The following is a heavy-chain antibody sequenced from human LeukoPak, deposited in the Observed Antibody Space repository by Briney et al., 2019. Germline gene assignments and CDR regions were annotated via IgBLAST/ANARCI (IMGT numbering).Heavy chain of an antibody. J-gene: IGHJ4*02. Sequence: ASVKVSCKASGYTFTDYYIHWVRQAPGQGLEWMGWINPTSGGTSYAQNFRGRVTVSRDTSINTAYMELTSLRSDDTAVYYCARGVPGTYYFFDYWGQGTLVTVSS. V-gene: IGHV1-2*02. D-gene: IGHD3-10*01. CDR1: GYTFTDYY. CDR3: ARGVPGTYYFFDY. CDR2: INPTSGGT.